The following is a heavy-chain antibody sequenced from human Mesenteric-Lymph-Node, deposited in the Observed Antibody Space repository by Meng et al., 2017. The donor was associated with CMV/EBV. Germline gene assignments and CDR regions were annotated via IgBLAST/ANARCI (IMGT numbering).Heavy chain of an antibody. J-gene: IGHJ4*02. V-gene: IGHV3-23*03. CDR3: ARDSNVRGLDS. CDR2: IQGDNSHT. D-gene: IGHD3-10*01. CDR1: GFTFSRYA. Sequence: GESLKISCAASGFTFSRYAMTWVRQAPGKGLEWVSTIQGDNSHTYYADSVKGRFTISRDNSGYTLFLQMDSLRADDTAVYYCARDSNVRGLDSWGQGSLVTVSS.